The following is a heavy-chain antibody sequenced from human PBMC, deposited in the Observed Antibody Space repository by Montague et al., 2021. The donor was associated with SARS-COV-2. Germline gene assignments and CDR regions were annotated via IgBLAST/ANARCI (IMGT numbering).Heavy chain of an antibody. V-gene: IGHV4-59*01. J-gene: IGHJ4*02. CDR1: GGSISGYY. D-gene: IGHD3-10*01. CDR2: IYYSGST. Sequence: SETLSLTCTVSGGSISGYYWSWIRQPPGKGLEWIGYIYYSGSTEYDPSLKSRVTISIDTSKKQVSLKLSSVTAADTAVYYCARVKTGFEENYYFDYWDQGTLVTVSS. CDR3: ARVKTGFEENYYFDY.